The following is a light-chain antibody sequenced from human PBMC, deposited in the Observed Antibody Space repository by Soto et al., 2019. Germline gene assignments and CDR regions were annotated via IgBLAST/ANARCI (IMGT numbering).Light chain of an antibody. J-gene: IGKJ5*01. CDR1: QSVRSN. Sequence: EIVMTQSPVTLSVSPGERATLSCRASQSVRSNLAWYQQKPGRAPRLLMYGASNRVTGVPARFSGSGSGTDFTLTISSVQSEDFAVYYCQQYNNWPPITFGQGTRLEIK. CDR2: GAS. V-gene: IGKV3-15*01. CDR3: QQYNNWPPIT.